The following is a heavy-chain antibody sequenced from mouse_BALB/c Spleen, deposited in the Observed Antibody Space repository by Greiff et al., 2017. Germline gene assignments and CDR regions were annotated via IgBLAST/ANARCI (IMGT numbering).Heavy chain of an antibody. CDR1: GFNIKDTY. J-gene: IGHJ4*01. CDR3: AHGYDGDYYAMDY. Sequence: VQLQQSGAELVKPGASVKLSCTASGFNIKDTYMHWVKQRPEQGLEWIGRIDPANGNTKYDPKFQGKATITADTSSNTAYLQLSSLTSEDTAVYYCAHGYDGDYYAMDYWGQGTSVTVAS. CDR2: IDPANGNT. V-gene: IGHV14-3*02. D-gene: IGHD2-2*01.